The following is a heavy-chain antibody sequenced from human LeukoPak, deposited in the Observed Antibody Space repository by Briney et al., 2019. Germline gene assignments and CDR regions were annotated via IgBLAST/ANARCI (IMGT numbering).Heavy chain of an antibody. J-gene: IGHJ4*02. V-gene: IGHV4-34*01. D-gene: IGHD1-26*01. Sequence: SETLSLTCAVYGVSFSDYYWSWIRQPPGKGLEWIGEIQYSADTNYNPSLKSRVTTSVDTSKNQLSLKLSSVTAADTAVYYCARGHSRVLIDDWGQGTLVTVSS. CDR2: IQYSADT. CDR3: ARGHSRVLIDD. CDR1: GVSFSDYY.